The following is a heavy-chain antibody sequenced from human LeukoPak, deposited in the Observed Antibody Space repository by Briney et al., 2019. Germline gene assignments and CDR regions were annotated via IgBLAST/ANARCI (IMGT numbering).Heavy chain of an antibody. V-gene: IGHV4-59*01. CDR3: ARAGQFIAARPITFDY. CDR1: GGSISNYY. D-gene: IGHD6-6*01. J-gene: IGHJ4*02. CDR2: IYYSGST. Sequence: SETLSLTCTVSGGSISNYYWSWIRQPPGKGLEWIGYIYYSGSTNHNPSLKSRVTISVDTSKNQFSLKLSSVTAADTAVYYCARAGQFIAARPITFDYWGLGTLVTVSS.